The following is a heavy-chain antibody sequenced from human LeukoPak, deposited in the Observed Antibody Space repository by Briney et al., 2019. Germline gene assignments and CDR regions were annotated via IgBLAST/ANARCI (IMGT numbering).Heavy chain of an antibody. V-gene: IGHV3-21*01. D-gene: IGHD4-17*01. Sequence: PGGSLRLSCAASGFTFSSYSMNWVRQAPGKGLEWVSSISSSSSHIYYADSVKGRFTISRDNAKNSLYLQMNSLRAEDTAVYYCARAGNDYGDYFATYYYYYYMDVWGKGTTVTVSS. CDR3: ARAGNDYGDYFATYYYYYYMDV. CDR2: ISSSSSHI. CDR1: GFTFSSYS. J-gene: IGHJ6*03.